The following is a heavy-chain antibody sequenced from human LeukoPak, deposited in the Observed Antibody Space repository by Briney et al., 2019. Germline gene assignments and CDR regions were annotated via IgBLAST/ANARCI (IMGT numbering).Heavy chain of an antibody. CDR1: GFTFSSYG. Sequence: PGGSLRLSCAASGFTFSSYGMHWVRQAPGKGLEWVAVIWYDGSKKYYADSAKGRFTISRDNSKNTLYLQMNSLRTEDTAVYYCASNTGYSSGPNLYWGQGTLVTVSS. V-gene: IGHV3-33*01. J-gene: IGHJ4*02. CDR3: ASNTGYSSGPNLY. D-gene: IGHD6-19*01. CDR2: IWYDGSKK.